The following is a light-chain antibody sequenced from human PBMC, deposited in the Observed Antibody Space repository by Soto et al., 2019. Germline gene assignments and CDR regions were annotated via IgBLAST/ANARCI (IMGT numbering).Light chain of an antibody. Sequence: DIPMTQSPSTLSASEGDRVTITCRASQSISGWLAWYQQKPGKAPKLLIYKASSLESGVPSRFSGSGSGTEFTLTISSLQPDDSATYYCQRYNSYPFTLGPGTKVDIK. CDR1: QSISGW. CDR3: QRYNSYPFT. J-gene: IGKJ3*01. V-gene: IGKV1-5*03. CDR2: KAS.